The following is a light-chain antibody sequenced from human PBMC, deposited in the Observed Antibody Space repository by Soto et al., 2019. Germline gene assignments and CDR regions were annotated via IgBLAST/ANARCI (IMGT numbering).Light chain of an antibody. CDR1: SSNIGNNA. Sequence: HSVLTQPPSVSEAPRQRVTISCSGSSSNIGNNAVNWYQQLPGQAPKIVIYYDDLLTSGVSDRFSGSKSGISASLAISDLQSDDEADYYCATWDDSLNAYVFGPGTKVTV. CDR3: ATWDDSLNAYV. CDR2: YDD. V-gene: IGLV1-36*01. J-gene: IGLJ1*01.